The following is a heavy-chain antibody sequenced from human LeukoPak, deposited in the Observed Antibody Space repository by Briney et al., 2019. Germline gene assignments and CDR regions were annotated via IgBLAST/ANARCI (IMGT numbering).Heavy chain of an antibody. V-gene: IGHV1-2*02. Sequence: ASVKVSCKASGYTFTGYYMHWVRQAPGQGLEWMGWINPNSGGTNYAQKFQGRVTMTRDTSISTAYMELSRLTSEDTAVYFCARSNYGGKRWFDPWGQGTLVIVSS. CDR1: GYTFTGYY. CDR2: INPNSGGT. D-gene: IGHD4-23*01. J-gene: IGHJ5*02. CDR3: ARSNYGGKRWFDP.